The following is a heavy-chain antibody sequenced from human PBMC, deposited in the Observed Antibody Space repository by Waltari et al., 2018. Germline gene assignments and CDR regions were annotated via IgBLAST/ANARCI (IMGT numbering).Heavy chain of an antibody. CDR1: GFPFTSYG. CDR2: IRYDGSNK. V-gene: IGHV3-30*02. D-gene: IGHD3-10*01. J-gene: IGHJ4*02. CDR3: ANSGVRMVRGVWLAY. Sequence: QVQLVESGGGVVQPGGSLRLSCAASGFPFTSYGMHWVRQAPGKGLEWVAFIRYDGSNKYYADSVKGRFTISRDNSKNTLFLQMNSLRAEDTAVYYCANSGVRMVRGVWLAYWGQGTLVTVSS.